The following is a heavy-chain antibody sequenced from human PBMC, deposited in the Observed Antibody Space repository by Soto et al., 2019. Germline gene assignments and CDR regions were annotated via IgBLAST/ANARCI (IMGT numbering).Heavy chain of an antibody. V-gene: IGHV4-30-4*01. CDR2: IYYSGST. CDR3: AREPVGATTQLSFDY. D-gene: IGHD1-26*01. J-gene: IGHJ4*02. Sequence: PSQTQSLTCTVSCGSISSRDYYWSWIRQPPGKGLEWIGYIYYSGSTYYNPSLKSRVTISVDTSKNQFSLKLSSVTAADTAVYYCAREPVGATTQLSFDYWGQGTLVTVSS. CDR1: CGSISSRDYY.